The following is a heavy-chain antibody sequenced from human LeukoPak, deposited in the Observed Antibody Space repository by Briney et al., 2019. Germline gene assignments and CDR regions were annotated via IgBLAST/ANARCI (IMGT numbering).Heavy chain of an antibody. CDR2: TYYGGST. J-gene: IGHJ4*02. D-gene: IGHD3-10*01. V-gene: IGHV4-61*01. CDR1: GGSVSSGNYY. Sequence: SETLSLTCTVSGGSVSSGNYYWSWIRQPPGKGLEWIGYTYYGGSTYYNPSLKSRVTISVDTSRDQFSLRLSSVTAADTAVYYCARENLGNFGSGSYPDYWGQGTLVTVSS. CDR3: ARENLGNFGSGSYPDY.